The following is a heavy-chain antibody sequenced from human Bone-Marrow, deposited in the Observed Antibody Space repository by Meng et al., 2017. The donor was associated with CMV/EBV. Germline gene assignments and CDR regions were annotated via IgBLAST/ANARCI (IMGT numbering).Heavy chain of an antibody. CDR2: INHSGST. V-gene: IGHV4-34*01. J-gene: IGHJ5*01. D-gene: IGHD2-2*01. Sequence: SETLSLTCAVHGGSFSGYSWSWIRQPPGKGLEWIGEINHSGSTNYNPSLKSRVTISVDTSKNQFSLKLSSVTAADTAVYYCARSEVIVRSTSWRAWWFDSWGQGTLVTVSS. CDR3: ARSEVIVRSTSWRAWWFDS. CDR1: GGSFSGYS.